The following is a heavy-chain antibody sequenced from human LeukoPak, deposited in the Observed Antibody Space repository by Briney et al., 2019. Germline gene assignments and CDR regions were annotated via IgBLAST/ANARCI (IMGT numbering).Heavy chain of an antibody. CDR1: GFTFSSND. Sequence: GGSLRLSCTGSGFTFSSNDMSWVRQAPGKGLEWVANIRQDGSEKYYVDSVKGRFTISRDNAKNSVYLQMNSLRAEDTAVYYCARDPDYWGQGTLVTVSS. V-gene: IGHV3-7*01. J-gene: IGHJ4*02. CDR3: ARDPDY. CDR2: IRQDGSEK.